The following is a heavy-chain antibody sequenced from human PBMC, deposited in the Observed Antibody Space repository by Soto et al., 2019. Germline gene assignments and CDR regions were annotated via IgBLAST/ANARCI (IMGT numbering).Heavy chain of an antibody. D-gene: IGHD3-9*01. CDR1: GFSLSTSGVG. CDR3: AHTHDILTRYYLQSPFDY. V-gene: IGHV2-5*02. J-gene: IGHJ4*02. CDR2: IYWDDDK. Sequence: LVNPTQTLTLTCTFSGFSLSTSGVGVGWIRQPPGKALEWLALIYWDDDKRYSPSLKSRLTITKDTSKNQVVLTMTNMDPVDTATYYCAHTHDILTRYYLQSPFDYWGQGALVTVSS.